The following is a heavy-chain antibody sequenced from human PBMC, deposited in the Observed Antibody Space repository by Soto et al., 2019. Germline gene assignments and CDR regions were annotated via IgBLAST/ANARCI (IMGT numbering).Heavy chain of an antibody. CDR2: IIPIFGTA. J-gene: IGHJ6*02. D-gene: IGHD6-13*01. V-gene: IGHV1-69*01. CDR1: GGTFSSYA. CDR3: AMSGIAAAGMQAVAGAFDYYYYGMDV. Sequence: QVQLVQSGAEVKKPGSSVKVSCKASGGTFSSYAISWVRQAPGQGLEWMGGIIPIFGTANYAQKFQGRVTITADESTSTAYMELSSLRSEDTAVYYCAMSGIAAAGMQAVAGAFDYYYYGMDVWGQGTTVTVSS.